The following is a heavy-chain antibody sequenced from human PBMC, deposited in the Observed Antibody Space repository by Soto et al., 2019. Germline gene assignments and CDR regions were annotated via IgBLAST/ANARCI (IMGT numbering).Heavy chain of an antibody. V-gene: IGHV3-30*04. CDR2: ISYDGSNK. CDR1: GFTFSSYA. D-gene: IGHD1-26*01. CDR3: AREGSGSYFDY. J-gene: IGHJ4*02. Sequence: GGSLRLSCVASGFTFSSYAMHWVRQAPGKGLEWVAVISYDGSNKYYADSVKGRFTISRDNSKNTLYLQMNSLRAEDTAVYYCAREGSGSYFDYWGQGTLVTVSS.